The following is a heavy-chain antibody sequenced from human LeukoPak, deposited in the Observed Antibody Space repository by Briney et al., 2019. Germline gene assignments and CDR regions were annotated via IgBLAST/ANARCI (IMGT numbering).Heavy chain of an antibody. J-gene: IGHJ4*02. Sequence: SVKVSCNASGFTFTSSAVQWVRQARGQGLEWIGWIVVGSGNTNYAQKFQERVTITRDMATSTAYMELSSLRSEDTAVYYCSGSNAPIVSSTTFDYWGQGTLVTVSS. D-gene: IGHD6-13*01. CDR1: GFTFTSSA. V-gene: IGHV1-58*01. CDR2: IVVGSGNT. CDR3: SGSNAPIVSSTTFDY.